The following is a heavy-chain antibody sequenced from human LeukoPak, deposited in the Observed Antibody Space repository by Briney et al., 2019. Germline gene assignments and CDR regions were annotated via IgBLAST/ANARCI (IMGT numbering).Heavy chain of an antibody. CDR3: ARADYYDSSGYYVVDAFDI. CDR1: GYTFTGYY. Sequence: ASVKVSCKASGYTFTGYYMHWVRQAPGQGLEWMGWINPNSGGTNYAQKFQGRVTMTRDTSISTAYMELSRLRSDDTAVYYCARADYYDSSGYYVVDAFDIWGQGTMVTVSS. CDR2: INPNSGGT. J-gene: IGHJ3*02. D-gene: IGHD3-22*01. V-gene: IGHV1-2*02.